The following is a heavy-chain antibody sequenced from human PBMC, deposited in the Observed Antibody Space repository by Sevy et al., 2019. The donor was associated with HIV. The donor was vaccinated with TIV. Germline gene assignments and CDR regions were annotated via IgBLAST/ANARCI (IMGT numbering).Heavy chain of an antibody. CDR1: GFTFSSYA. Sequence: GGSLRLSCAASGFTFSSYAMSWVRQAPGKGLEWVSAISGSGGSTYYADSMKGRFTISRDNSKNTLYLQMNSLRAEDTAVYYCAKDSYYDSSGYSSRGAFDIWGQGTMVTVSS. D-gene: IGHD3-22*01. CDR2: ISGSGGST. CDR3: AKDSYYDSSGYSSRGAFDI. J-gene: IGHJ3*02. V-gene: IGHV3-23*01.